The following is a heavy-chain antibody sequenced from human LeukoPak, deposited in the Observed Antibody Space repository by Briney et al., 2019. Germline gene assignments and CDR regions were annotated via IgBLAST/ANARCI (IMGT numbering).Heavy chain of an antibody. Sequence: SETLSLTCAVYGGSFGGYYWSWIRQPPGKGLEWIGEINDSGSSNYIPSLKSRVTISVDTSKNQFSLKLSSVTAADTAVYYCARGSKIAPGPVWSGYYNPARYKNWFDPWGQGTLVTVSS. CDR1: GGSFGGYY. J-gene: IGHJ5*02. CDR2: INDSGSS. V-gene: IGHV4-34*01. D-gene: IGHD3-3*01. CDR3: ARGSKIAPGPVWSGYYNPARYKNWFDP.